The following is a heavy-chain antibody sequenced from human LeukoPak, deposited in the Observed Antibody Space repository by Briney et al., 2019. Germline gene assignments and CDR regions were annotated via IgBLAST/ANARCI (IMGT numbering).Heavy chain of an antibody. CDR3: AKDQLHEAVYSSGWYIEHFDY. CDR1: GFTFSNYA. D-gene: IGHD6-19*01. J-gene: IGHJ4*02. V-gene: IGHV3-30*04. Sequence: GGSLRLSCAASGFTFSNYAMHWVRQAPGKGLEWMSVISYDGRNKYFADSVKGRFTLSRDNSKNTLYLQVNSLRAEDTAVYYCAKDQLHEAVYSSGWYIEHFDYWGQGTLVTVSS. CDR2: ISYDGRNK.